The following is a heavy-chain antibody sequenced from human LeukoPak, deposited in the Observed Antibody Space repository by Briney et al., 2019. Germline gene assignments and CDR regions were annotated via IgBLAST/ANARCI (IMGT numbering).Heavy chain of an antibody. CDR3: ARKVPGSHEPFDY. Sequence: ASVKVSCKASGYTFTSYAMHWVRQAPGQRLEWMGWINPGDGNTKSSQKFQGRVTITKDTSATTAYMELSSLKSEDTAVYYCARKVPGSHEPFDYWGQGTLVTVSS. V-gene: IGHV1-3*01. J-gene: IGHJ4*02. CDR2: INPGDGNT. D-gene: IGHD1-1*01. CDR1: GYTFTSYA.